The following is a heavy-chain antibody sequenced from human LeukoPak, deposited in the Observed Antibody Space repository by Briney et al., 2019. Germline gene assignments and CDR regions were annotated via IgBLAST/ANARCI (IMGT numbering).Heavy chain of an antibody. CDR1: GFTERISY. V-gene: IGHV3-53*01. D-gene: IGHD2-2*01. CDR2: IYSGGST. Sequence: GGSLSLPCTASGFTERISYMSWVRQAPGKGLEWVSVIYSGGSTYYADSVKGRFTISRGNSKNTLYLQMNSLRAEDTAVYYCARGTTDYWGQASLVTVSS. CDR3: ARGTTDY. J-gene: IGHJ1*01.